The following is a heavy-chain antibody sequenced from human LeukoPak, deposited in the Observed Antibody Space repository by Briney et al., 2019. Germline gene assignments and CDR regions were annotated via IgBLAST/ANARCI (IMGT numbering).Heavy chain of an antibody. CDR3: ARAYDFWSGPGGY. CDR1: GFTFSSYW. CDR2: IKQDGSEK. J-gene: IGHJ4*02. V-gene: IGHV3-7*01. D-gene: IGHD3-3*01. Sequence: GGSLRLSCAASGFTFSSYWMSWVRQAPGKGLEWVANIKQDGSEKYYVDSVKGRFTISRDNAKNSLYLQMNSLRAEDTAVYYCARAYDFWSGPGGYWGQGTLVTVSS.